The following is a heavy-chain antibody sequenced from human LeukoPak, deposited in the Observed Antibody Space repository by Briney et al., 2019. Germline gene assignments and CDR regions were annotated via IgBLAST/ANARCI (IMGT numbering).Heavy chain of an antibody. J-gene: IGHJ4*02. D-gene: IGHD3-3*01. V-gene: IGHV4-59*01. Sequence: PSETLSLTCTVSGGSISSYYWSWIRQPPGKGLEWIGYIYYSGSTNYNPSLKSRVTISVDTSKNQFSLKLSSVTAADPAVYYCASSITIFAVVTYFDYWGQGTLVTVS. CDR1: GGSISSYY. CDR2: IYYSGST. CDR3: ASSITIFAVVTYFDY.